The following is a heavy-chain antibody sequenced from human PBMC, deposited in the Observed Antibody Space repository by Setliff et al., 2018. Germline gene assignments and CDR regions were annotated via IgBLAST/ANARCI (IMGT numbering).Heavy chain of an antibody. J-gene: IGHJ6*03. V-gene: IGHV4-39*07. CDR3: AREQWLDPPGYYYMDV. CDR2: VEYSGTT. CDR1: GGSINSDDY. Sequence: SETLSLTCIVSGGSINSDDYWGWIRQSPGKGLEWIGHVEYSGTTYYNPSLRSRVTMLVDASKNQFSLKLNSVTAADMAVYYCAREQWLDPPGYYYMDVWAKGTTVTVSS. D-gene: IGHD6-19*01.